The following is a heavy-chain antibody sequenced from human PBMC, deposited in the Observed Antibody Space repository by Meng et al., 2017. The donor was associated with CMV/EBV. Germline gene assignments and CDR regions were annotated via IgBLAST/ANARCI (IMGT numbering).Heavy chain of an antibody. CDR1: GGSISSSSYY. J-gene: IGHJ4*02. Sequence: GSLRLSCTVSGGSISSSSYYWGWIRQPPRKGLEWIGSINYSGRTYYNPSPKSRVTISVDTSKNQVSLKLSSVTAADTAVYYCARSYEFWSGYYFDYWGQGTLVTVSS. CDR2: INYSGRT. D-gene: IGHD3-3*01. V-gene: IGHV4-39*01. CDR3: ARSYEFWSGYYFDY.